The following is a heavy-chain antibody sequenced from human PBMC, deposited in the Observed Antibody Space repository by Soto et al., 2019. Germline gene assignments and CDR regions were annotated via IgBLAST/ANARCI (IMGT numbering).Heavy chain of an antibody. D-gene: IGHD5-12*01. V-gene: IGHV1-69*02. CDR2: IIPILGIA. CDR1: GGTFSSYT. Sequence: QVQLVQSGAEVKKPGSSVKVSCKASGGTFSSYTISWVRQAPGQGLEWMGRIIPILGIANYAQKFQGRVTITADKSTSTAYMELSSLRSEDTAVYYCAGGIVEMATIRDQGPPQWGQGTLVTVSS. J-gene: IGHJ4*02. CDR3: AGGIVEMATIRDQGPPQ.